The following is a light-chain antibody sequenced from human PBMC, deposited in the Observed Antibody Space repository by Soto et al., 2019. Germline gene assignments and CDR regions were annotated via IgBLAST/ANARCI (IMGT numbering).Light chain of an antibody. J-gene: IGKJ1*01. Sequence: EIVMTQSPATLSVSPGERATLSCRASQSVSSNLARYQQKPGQAPRLLIYGASTRATGIPARFSGSRSGTEFTLTISSLQSEDFAVYYCQHYNNWPRTFGQGTKVEIK. V-gene: IGKV3-15*01. CDR2: GAS. CDR1: QSVSSN. CDR3: QHYNNWPRT.